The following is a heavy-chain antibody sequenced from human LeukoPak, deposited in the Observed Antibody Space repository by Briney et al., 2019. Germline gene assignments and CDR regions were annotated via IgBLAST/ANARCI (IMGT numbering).Heavy chain of an antibody. V-gene: IGHV4-39*07. CDR1: GGSISGSSYY. Sequence: SETLSLTCTVSGGSISGSSYYWGWIRQPPGKGLEWIGSIYYSGSTYYNPSLKSRVTISIDTSKNQFSLKLSSVTAADTAVYYCARDTVTRADFDYWGQGTLVTVSS. CDR3: ARDTVTRADFDY. D-gene: IGHD4-17*01. J-gene: IGHJ4*02. CDR2: IYYSGST.